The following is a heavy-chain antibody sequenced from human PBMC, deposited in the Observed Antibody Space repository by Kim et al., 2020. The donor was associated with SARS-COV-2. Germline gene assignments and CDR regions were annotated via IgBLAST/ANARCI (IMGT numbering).Heavy chain of an antibody. J-gene: IGHJ3*01. CDR3: ARDREGYCHNGRCYKVAF. D-gene: IGHD2-15*01. CDR1: GFTVSSNY. CDR2: IYRDGSA. V-gene: IGHV3-66*01. Sequence: GGSLRLSCAASGFTVSSNYMSWVRQAPGKGLEWVSIIYRDGSAYYADSVKGRFNISRDNSKNTLYLQMNSLRAEDTAVYYCARDREGYCHNGRCYKVAF.